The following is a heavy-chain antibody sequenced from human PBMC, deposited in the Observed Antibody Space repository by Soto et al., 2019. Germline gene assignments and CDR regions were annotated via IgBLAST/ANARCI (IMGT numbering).Heavy chain of an antibody. V-gene: IGHV4-31*03. CDR2: IYYSGST. CDR3: ARTLAAAGIPYYFDY. Sequence: SETLFLTCTVSGGSISSGGYYWSWIRQHPGKGLEWIGYIYYSGSTYYNPSLKSRVTISVDTSKNQFSLKLSSVTAADTAVYYCARTLAAAGIPYYFDYWGQGTLVTVSS. J-gene: IGHJ4*02. CDR1: GGSISSGGYY. D-gene: IGHD6-13*01.